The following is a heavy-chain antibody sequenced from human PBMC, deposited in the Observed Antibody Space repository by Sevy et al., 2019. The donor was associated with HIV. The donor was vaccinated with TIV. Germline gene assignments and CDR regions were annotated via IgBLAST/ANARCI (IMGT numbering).Heavy chain of an antibody. V-gene: IGHV3-30-3*01. J-gene: IGHJ6*02. D-gene: IGHD6-13*01. Sequence: GESLKISCAASRFTFTSYAMHWVRQAPGKGLEWVAIISFDGSNKYYADSVKGRFTISRDNSKNTLYLQMNSLRPEDTAAYYCAREGPEYSSSAWDYYGMDVWGQGTTVTVSS. CDR2: ISFDGSNK. CDR1: RFTFTSYA. CDR3: AREGPEYSSSAWDYYGMDV.